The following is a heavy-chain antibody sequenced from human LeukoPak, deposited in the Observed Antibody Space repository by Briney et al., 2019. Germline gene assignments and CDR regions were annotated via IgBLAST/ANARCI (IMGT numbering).Heavy chain of an antibody. V-gene: IGHV1-69*05. CDR1: GGTFRSYA. J-gene: IGHJ4*02. D-gene: IGHD2-21*02. CDR3: ARSPLYCGGDCYAEPKVDY. CDR2: IIPIFGTV. Sequence: GSSVKVSCKASGGTFRSYAISWVRPAPGQGLEWMWRIIPIFGTVNYAQKFQGGVTITTDESTSTSYMELSRLRSEDTAVYYCARSPLYCGGDCYAEPKVDYWGQGTLVTVSS.